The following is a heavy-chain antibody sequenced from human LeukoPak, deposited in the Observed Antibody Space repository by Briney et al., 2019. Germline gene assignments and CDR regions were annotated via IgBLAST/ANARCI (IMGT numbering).Heavy chain of an antibody. J-gene: IGHJ4*02. D-gene: IGHD3-3*01. Sequence: SETLSLTCAVYGGSFSGYYWSWIRQPPGKGLEWIGSIYYSGSTYYNPSLKSRVTISVDTSKNQFSLKLSSVTAADTAVYYCASYDSTGYWGQGTLVTVSP. CDR1: GGSFSGYY. CDR2: IYYSGST. V-gene: IGHV4-34*01. CDR3: ASYDSTGY.